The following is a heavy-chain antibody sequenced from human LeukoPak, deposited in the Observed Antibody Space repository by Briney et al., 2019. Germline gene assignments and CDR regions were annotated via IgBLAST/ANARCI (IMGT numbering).Heavy chain of an antibody. V-gene: IGHV4-34*01. Sequence: PSETLSLTCAVYGGSFSGYYWRWIRQPPGKGLEWIGEINHSGSTNYNPSLKSRVTISVDTSKNQFSLKLSSVTAADTAVYYCARGNPHSSSWGFDPWGQGTLVTVSS. J-gene: IGHJ5*02. CDR1: GGSFSGYY. CDR2: INHSGST. D-gene: IGHD6-13*01. CDR3: ARGNPHSSSWGFDP.